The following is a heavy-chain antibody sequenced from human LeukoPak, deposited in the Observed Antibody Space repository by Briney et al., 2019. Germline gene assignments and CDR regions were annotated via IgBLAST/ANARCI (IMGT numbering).Heavy chain of an antibody. CDR1: GFTFSDYY. J-gene: IGHJ4*02. CDR2: MSSSGSTI. CDR3: ARAGRLLEKLYYFDY. D-gene: IGHD3-3*01. Sequence: GGSLRLSCAASGFTFSDYYMSWIRQAPGKGLEWVSYMSSSGSTIYYADSVKGRFTIARDNAKNSLYLQMNSLRAEDTAVYYCARAGRLLEKLYYFDYWGQGTLVTVSS. V-gene: IGHV3-11*04.